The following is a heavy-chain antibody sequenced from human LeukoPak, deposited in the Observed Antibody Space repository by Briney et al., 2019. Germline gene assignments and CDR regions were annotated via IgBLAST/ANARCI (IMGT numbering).Heavy chain of an antibody. CDR2: IKSDGSST. CDR3: AREVYYGSGNWFDR. CDR1: GFTFSSYW. V-gene: IGHV3-74*01. J-gene: IGHJ5*02. Sequence: GGSLRLSCSASGFTFSSYWMHWVRQVPGKGLVWVSRIKSDGSSTSYADSVKGRFTISRDNVKNMLYLHMHSLRVEDTAVYYCAREVYYGSGNWFDRWGQGTLVTVSS. D-gene: IGHD3-10*01.